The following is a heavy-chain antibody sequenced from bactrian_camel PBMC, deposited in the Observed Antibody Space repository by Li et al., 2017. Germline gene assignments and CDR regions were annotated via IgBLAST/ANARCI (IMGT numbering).Heavy chain of an antibody. J-gene: IGHJ4*01. CDR3: AADQRYRGSWCPTGELRYNH. CDR1: QSPYKRTL. V-gene: IGHV3S1*01. D-gene: IGHD6*01. CDR2: IMLLGGTT. Sequence: HVQLVESGGGSVQPGGSLKLACAASQSPYKRTLLAWFRQTPGKEREGVAAIMLLGGTTYYTDSVKGRFTISKDNAKNTLYLQMNSLKPDDTALYFCAADQRYRGSWCPTGELRYNHWGQGTQVTVS.